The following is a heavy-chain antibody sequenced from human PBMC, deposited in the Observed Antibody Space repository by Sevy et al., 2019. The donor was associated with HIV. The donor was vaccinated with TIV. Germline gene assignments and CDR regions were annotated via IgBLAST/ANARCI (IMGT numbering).Heavy chain of an antibody. Sequence: GRSLRLSCAASGFIFSSNEMNWVRQAPGKGLEWVSYIGSSGSPIYYADSVKGRFTISRGNAKNSLYLQMNSLRAEDTAVYYCSRVSVDTNFYGMDVWGQGTTVTVSS. CDR1: GFIFSSNE. J-gene: IGHJ6*02. CDR3: SRVSVDTNFYGMDV. CDR2: IGSSGSPI. V-gene: IGHV3-48*03. D-gene: IGHD5-18*01.